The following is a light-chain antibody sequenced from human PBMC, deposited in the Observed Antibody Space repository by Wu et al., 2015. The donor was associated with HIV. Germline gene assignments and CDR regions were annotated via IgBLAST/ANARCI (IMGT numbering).Light chain of an antibody. Sequence: EIVLTQSPATLSLSPGERATLSCRASQSVSGTLAWYQQKPGQALRLLIYDASNRATGVPARFSGSGSFTDFTLTISSLEPEDSAVYYCQQHSNWPLTFGHGTRLEIK. CDR1: QSVSGT. J-gene: IGKJ5*01. CDR3: QQHSNWPLT. CDR2: DAS. V-gene: IGKV3-11*01.